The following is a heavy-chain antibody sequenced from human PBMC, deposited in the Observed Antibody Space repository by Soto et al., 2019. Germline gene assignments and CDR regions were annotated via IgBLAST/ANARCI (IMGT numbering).Heavy chain of an antibody. J-gene: IGHJ3*02. Sequence: LRLSCAASGFTCSSYDMSWVRQAPGEGLEWVSTILVRGSTHYPDSVKGRFTISRDNSKNTVFLQMNSLTAGDTAVYYCAKATATGGGAFDICGQGTMVTVSS. V-gene: IGHV3-23*01. CDR1: GFTCSSYD. CDR2: ILVRGST. CDR3: AKATATGGGAFDI. D-gene: IGHD2-8*02.